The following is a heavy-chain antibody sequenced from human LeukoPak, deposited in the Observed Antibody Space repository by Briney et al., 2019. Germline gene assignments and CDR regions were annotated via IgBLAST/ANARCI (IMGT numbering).Heavy chain of an antibody. Sequence: SETLSLTCTVSDASITSGTDYWGWIRQPAGKTLEWIGRISTSGSTNYNPSLKSRVTISVDTSRNQFSLKLDSVTATDTAVYFCSISGLQFDYWSPGTLVTVSS. D-gene: IGHD1-26*01. CDR1: DASITSGTDY. J-gene: IGHJ4*02. V-gene: IGHV4-61*02. CDR2: ISTSGST. CDR3: SISGLQFDY.